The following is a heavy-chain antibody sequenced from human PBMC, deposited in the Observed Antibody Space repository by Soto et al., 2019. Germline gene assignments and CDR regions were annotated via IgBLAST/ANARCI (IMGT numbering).Heavy chain of an antibody. J-gene: IGHJ4*02. D-gene: IGHD3-3*01. Sequence: ASVKVSCKASGYTFTSYAMHWVRQAPGQRLEWMGWINAGNGNTKYSQKFQGRVTITRDTSASTAYMELSSLRSEDTAEYYCARGVACDDPYFDYLGQLTLVTVSS. CDR2: INAGNGNT. CDR1: GYTFTSYA. CDR3: ARGVACDDPYFDY. V-gene: IGHV1-3*01.